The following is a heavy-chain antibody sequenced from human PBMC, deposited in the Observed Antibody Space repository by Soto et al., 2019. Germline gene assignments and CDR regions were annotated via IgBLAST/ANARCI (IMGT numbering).Heavy chain of an antibody. CDR1: GGSFSGYY. Sequence: QVQLQQWGTGLLKPSETLSLTCAVYGGSFSGYYWGWIRQPPGKRLEWTGEINDSGTTNYNPSLKSRVTMSVDTAKNQFSLKVTSVTAEETAVYYCARVDHYWGPGTLVTVSS. CDR2: INDSGTT. V-gene: IGHV4-34*01. J-gene: IGHJ4*02. CDR3: ARVDHY.